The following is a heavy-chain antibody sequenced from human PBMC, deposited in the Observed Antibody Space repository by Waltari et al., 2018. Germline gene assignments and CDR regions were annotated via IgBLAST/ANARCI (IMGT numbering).Heavy chain of an antibody. CDR1: GYTSTSNA. CDR3: ARELLGGGAFDS. V-gene: IGHV7-4-1*02. D-gene: IGHD3-16*01. J-gene: IGHJ4*02. CDR2: INTNTENP. Sequence: QVQLVQSGSELKKPGASVKVSCKASGYTSTSNAMNWVRQAPGQGLEFMGWINTNTENPFYAQGFTGRFVFSLDTSASTAYMEINSLKAEDTAVYYCARELLGGGAFDSWGQGTLVTVSS.